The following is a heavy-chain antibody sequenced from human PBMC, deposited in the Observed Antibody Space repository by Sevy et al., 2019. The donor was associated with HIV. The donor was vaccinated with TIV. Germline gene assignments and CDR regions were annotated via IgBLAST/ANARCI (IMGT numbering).Heavy chain of an antibody. Sequence: SETLSLTCTVSGDSVRSHSWCWIRQPPGKGLEWIGIINIYESEDTKYNPSFNSRVTISVDTSKNHVSLKLRSVTAADTAVYYCAREEVSGMDVWGQGTTVTVSS. CDR2: IYESEDT. CDR3: AREEVSGMDV. J-gene: IGHJ6*02. CDR1: GDSVRSHS. V-gene: IGHV4-59*02.